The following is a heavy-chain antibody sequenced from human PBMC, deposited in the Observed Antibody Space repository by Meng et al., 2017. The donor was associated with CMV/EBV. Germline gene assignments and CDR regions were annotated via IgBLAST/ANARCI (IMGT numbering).Heavy chain of an antibody. CDR2: IYTSGST. CDR3: ARHGDTAMVVGIDY. D-gene: IGHD5-18*01. V-gene: IGHV4-4*07. CDR1: GGSISSYY. J-gene: IGHJ4*02. Sequence: VHLPQSGPGLVQPSETLSLTSTVSGGSISSYYRSWIRQPAGKGLEWIGRIYTSGSTNYHPSLKSRVPMSVDTSKNQFSLKLSSVTAADTAVYYCARHGDTAMVVGIDYWGQGTLVTVSS.